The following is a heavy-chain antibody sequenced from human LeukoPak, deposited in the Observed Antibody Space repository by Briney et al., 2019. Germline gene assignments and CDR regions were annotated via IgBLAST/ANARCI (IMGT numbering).Heavy chain of an antibody. CDR1: GYTFTSYG. CDR2: ISAYNGNT. Sequence: GASVKVSCKASGYTFTSYGISWVRQAPGQGLEWMGWISAYNGNTNYAQKLQGRVTMTTDTSTSTAYMELRSLRSDDTAVYYCARDLSGSYLGGDAFDIWGQGTMVTVSS. J-gene: IGHJ3*02. CDR3: ARDLSGSYLGGDAFDI. V-gene: IGHV1-18*01. D-gene: IGHD1-26*01.